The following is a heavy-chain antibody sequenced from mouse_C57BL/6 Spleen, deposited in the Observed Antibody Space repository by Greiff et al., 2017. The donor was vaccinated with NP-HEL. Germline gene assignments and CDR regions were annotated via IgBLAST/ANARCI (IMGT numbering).Heavy chain of an antibody. CDR2: INPNNGGT. Sequence: EVQLQQSGPELVKPGASVKISCKASGYTFTDYYMNWVKQSHGKSLEWIGDINPNNGGTSYNQKFKGKATLTVDKSSSTAYMELRSLTSEDSAVYYCASDDYARFAYWGQGTLVTVSA. D-gene: IGHD2-4*01. V-gene: IGHV1-26*01. CDR1: GYTFTDYY. J-gene: IGHJ3*01. CDR3: ASDDYARFAY.